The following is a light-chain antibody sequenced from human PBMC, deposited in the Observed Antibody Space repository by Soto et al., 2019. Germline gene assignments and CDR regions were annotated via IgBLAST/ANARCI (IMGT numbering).Light chain of an antibody. V-gene: IGLV2-14*01. Sequence: QSVLTQPASVSGSPGQSITTSCTGTSSDVGGYKYVSCYQQHPGKAPKLMLYEVSNRPSGVSDRFSGSKSGNTASLTISGLQAEDEADYYCSSFRSSSTLDVFGTGTKVTVL. CDR1: SSDVGGYKY. J-gene: IGLJ1*01. CDR3: SSFRSSSTLDV. CDR2: EVS.